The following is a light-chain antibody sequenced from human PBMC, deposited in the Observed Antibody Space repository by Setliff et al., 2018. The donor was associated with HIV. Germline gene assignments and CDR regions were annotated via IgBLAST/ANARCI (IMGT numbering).Light chain of an antibody. CDR2: RNN. V-gene: IGLV1-47*01. J-gene: IGLJ1*01. CDR3: AAWDDSLSGYV. CDR1: SSNIGSNY. Sequence: QSVLTQPPSASGTPGQRVTISCSGSSSNIGSNYVYWYQQLPGTAPKLLIYRNNQRPSGVPDRFSGSKSGTSASLAISELRSEDEADYYCAAWDDSLSGYVFGTGTKV.